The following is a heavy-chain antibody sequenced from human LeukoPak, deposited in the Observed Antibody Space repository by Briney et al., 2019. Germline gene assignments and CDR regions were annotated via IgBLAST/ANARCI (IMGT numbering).Heavy chain of an antibody. Sequence: ASVKVSCKVSGYTLTELSMHWVRQAPGKGLEWMGGFDPEDGETIYAQKFQGRVTMTEDTSTDTAYMELSSLRSEDTAVYYCARGPDHPKYGDHYGGAFDIWGQGTMVTVSS. V-gene: IGHV1-24*01. D-gene: IGHD4-17*01. CDR2: FDPEDGET. J-gene: IGHJ3*02. CDR3: ARGPDHPKYGDHYGGAFDI. CDR1: GYTLTELS.